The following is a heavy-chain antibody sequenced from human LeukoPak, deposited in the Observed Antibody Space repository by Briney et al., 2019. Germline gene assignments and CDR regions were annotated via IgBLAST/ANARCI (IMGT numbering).Heavy chain of an antibody. Sequence: SETLCLTWTISGGSICSGGYYWSWIRQPPGKGLEWIGYIYHSGSTYHNPSLKSRVTISVDRSKNQFSLKLSSVTAADTAVYYCARGWKPSSSNWFDPWGQGTLVTVSS. D-gene: IGHD2-2*01. CDR3: ARGWKPSSSNWFDP. V-gene: IGHV4-30-2*01. CDR1: GGSICSGGYY. J-gene: IGHJ5*02. CDR2: IYHSGST.